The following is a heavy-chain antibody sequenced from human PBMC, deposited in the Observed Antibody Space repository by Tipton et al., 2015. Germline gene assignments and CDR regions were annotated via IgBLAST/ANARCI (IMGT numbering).Heavy chain of an antibody. CDR2: IYYSGST. Sequence: LRLSCTVSGGSISSYYLSWIRQPPGKGLEWIGYIYYSGSTKYNPSLKSRVTISIDASKNQFSLELSSVTAADTAVYYCASSGSYYNPFDFWGQGTLVTVSS. D-gene: IGHD3-10*01. V-gene: IGHV4-59*01. CDR1: GGSISSYY. CDR3: ASSGSYYNPFDF. J-gene: IGHJ4*02.